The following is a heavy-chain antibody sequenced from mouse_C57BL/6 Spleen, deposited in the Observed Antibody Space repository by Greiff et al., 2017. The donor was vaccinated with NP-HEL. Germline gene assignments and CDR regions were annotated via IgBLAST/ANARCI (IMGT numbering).Heavy chain of an antibody. CDR1: GYSITSGYY. Sequence: DVKLQESGPGLVKPSQSLSLTCSVTGYSITSGYYWNWIRQFPGNKLEWMGYISYDGSNNYNPSLKNRISITRDTSKNQFFLKLNSVTTEDTATYYCARVGYCFDYWGQGTTLTVSS. V-gene: IGHV3-6*01. D-gene: IGHD2-2*01. CDR2: ISYDGSN. CDR3: ARVGYCFDY. J-gene: IGHJ2*01.